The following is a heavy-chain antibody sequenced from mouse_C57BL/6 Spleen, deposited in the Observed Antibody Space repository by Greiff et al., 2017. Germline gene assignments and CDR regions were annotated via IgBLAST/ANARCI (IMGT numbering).Heavy chain of an antibody. CDR1: GYTFTSYW. V-gene: IGHV1-55*01. CDR2: IYPGSGST. J-gene: IGHJ4*01. Sequence: QVQLQQPGAELVKPGASVKMSCKASGYTFTSYWLTWVKQRPGQGLAWIGDIYPGSGSTNYNEKFKSKATLTVDTSSSTAYMQLSSLTSEDSAVYYCARGRYDYDEGYAMDDWGKGTSVTVSS. D-gene: IGHD2-4*01. CDR3: ARGRYDYDEGYAMDD.